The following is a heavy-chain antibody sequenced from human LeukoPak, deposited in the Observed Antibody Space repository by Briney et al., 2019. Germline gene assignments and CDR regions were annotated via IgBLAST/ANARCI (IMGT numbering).Heavy chain of an antibody. V-gene: IGHV4-34*01. CDR1: GGSFSGYY. J-gene: IGHJ6*03. CDR2: INHSGST. Sequence: PSETLSLTCAVYGGSFSGYYWSWIRQPPGKGLEWIGEINHSGSTNYNPSLKSRVTISVDTSKNQFSLKLSSVTAADTAVYYCARGRRCSSTSCYTGYYYYMDVWGKGTTVTVSS. CDR3: ARGRRCSSTSCYTGYYYYMDV. D-gene: IGHD2-2*02.